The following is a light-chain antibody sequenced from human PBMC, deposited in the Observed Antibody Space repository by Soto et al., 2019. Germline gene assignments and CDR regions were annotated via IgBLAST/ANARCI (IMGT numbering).Light chain of an antibody. J-gene: IGLJ2*01. V-gene: IGLV1-51*01. CDR3: GTWDSSLNGYVV. CDR1: SSNIGDNF. Sequence: QSVLTQPPSVSAAPRQKVTISCSGSSSNIGDNFVSWYQHLPGTAPKLLIYDNYKRPSGIPDRFSGSKSGTSATLDITGLQTGDEAVYYCGTWDSSLNGYVVFGGGTKVTVL. CDR2: DNY.